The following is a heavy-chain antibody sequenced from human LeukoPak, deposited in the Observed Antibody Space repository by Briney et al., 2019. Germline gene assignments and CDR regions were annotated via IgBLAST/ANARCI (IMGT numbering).Heavy chain of an antibody. CDR1: GYTFTSYG. CDR2: ISAYNGNT. V-gene: IGHV1-18*01. J-gene: IGHJ2*01. Sequence: VASVKVSCKASGYTFTSYGISWVRQAPGQGLEWMGWISAYNGNTNYAQKLQGRVTMTTDTSTSTAYMELRSLRSDDTAVYYCARDYHPRITIFGVVWYFDLWGRGTLVTVSS. CDR3: ARDYHPRITIFGVVWYFDL. D-gene: IGHD3-3*01.